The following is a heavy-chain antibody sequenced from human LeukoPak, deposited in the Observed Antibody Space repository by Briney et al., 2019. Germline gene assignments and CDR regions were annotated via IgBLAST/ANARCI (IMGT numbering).Heavy chain of an antibody. CDR3: ARADCSGGSCFAFDI. Sequence: PAATLSLTCTVSGGSVSSGSYYWSWIRQPPGKGLEWIAYIYYSGSTNYIPSLKSRVTMSVDTSKNQFSQKLSSVTAADTAVYYCARADCSGGSCFAFDIWGQGTMVTV. D-gene: IGHD2-15*01. V-gene: IGHV4-61*01. J-gene: IGHJ3*02. CDR1: GGSVSSGSYY. CDR2: IYYSGST.